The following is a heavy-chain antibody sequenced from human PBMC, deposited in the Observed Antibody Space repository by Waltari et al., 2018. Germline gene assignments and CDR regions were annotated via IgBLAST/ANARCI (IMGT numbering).Heavy chain of an antibody. J-gene: IGHJ6*03. V-gene: IGHV3-7*01. CDR2: IKQDGSEK. D-gene: IGHD2-8*02. CDR1: GFTFSSYW. Sequence: EVQLVESGGGLVQPGGSLRLSCAASGFTFSSYWMSWVRQAPGKGLEWVGNIKQDGSEKYYVDSVKGRFTISRDNAKNSLYLQMNSLRAEDTAVYYCARTIRILYWGGYMDVWGKGTTVTVSS. CDR3: ARTIRILYWGGYMDV.